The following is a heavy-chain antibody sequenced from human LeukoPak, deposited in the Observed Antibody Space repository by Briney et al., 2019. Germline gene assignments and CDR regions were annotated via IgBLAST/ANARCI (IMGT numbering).Heavy chain of an antibody. J-gene: IGHJ4*02. CDR1: GFTFSSYA. D-gene: IGHD3-16*02. V-gene: IGHV3-23*01. CDR3: AKDALISFRGAWSQFDS. CDR2: ISGSGGST. Sequence: QPGGSLRLSCAASGFTFSSYAMSWVRQAPGKGLEWVSGISGSGGSTYYVDAVKGRFTMSRDNSKNTLYLQMNSLRVEDTAVYYCAKDALISFRGAWSQFDSWGQGTLVTVSS.